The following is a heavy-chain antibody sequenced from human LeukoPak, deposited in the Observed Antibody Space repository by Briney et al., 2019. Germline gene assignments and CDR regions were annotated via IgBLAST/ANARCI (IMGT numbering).Heavy chain of an antibody. V-gene: IGHV3-23*01. CDR1: GFTFSSYA. D-gene: IGHD2-15*01. J-gene: IGHJ5*02. CDR3: AKGESKYCSGGSCYSFNLFDP. CDR2: ISGSGGST. Sequence: HPGGSLRLSCAASGFTFSSYAMSWVRQAPGKGPEWVSAISGSGGSTYYADSVKGRFTISRDNSKNTLYLQMNSLRAEDTAVYYCAKGESKYCSGGSCYSFNLFDPWGQGTLVTVSS.